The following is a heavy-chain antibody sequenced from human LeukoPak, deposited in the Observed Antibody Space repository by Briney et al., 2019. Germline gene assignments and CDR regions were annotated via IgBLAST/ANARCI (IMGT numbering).Heavy chain of an antibody. J-gene: IGHJ4*02. D-gene: IGHD6-13*01. CDR2: IYYSGST. CDR3: GAAAGNIYYFDY. V-gene: IGHV4-31*03. CDR1: GGSTSSGGYY. Sequence: SETLSLTCTVSGGSTSSGGYYWSWIRQHPGKGLEWIGYIYYSGSTYYDPFLKSRVTISVDTSKNQFSLKLNSVTAADTAVYFCGAAAGNIYYFDYWGQGNLVTVS.